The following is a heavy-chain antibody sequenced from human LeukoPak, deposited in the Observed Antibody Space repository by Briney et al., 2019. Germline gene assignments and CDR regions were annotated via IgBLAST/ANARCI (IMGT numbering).Heavy chain of an antibody. CDR3: AAINIAHVPIRVY. J-gene: IGHJ4*02. CDR1: GFTFSDYC. Sequence: GGSLRLSCAASGFTFSDYCMRWIRQAPGKGLEWVSFIRHGGSDKYYADSVKGRFTISRDNSKNSLYLQMNSLRVENTAVYYCAAINIAHVPIRVYWGQGTLVTVSS. CDR2: IRHGGSDK. V-gene: IGHV3-30*02. D-gene: IGHD2/OR15-2a*01.